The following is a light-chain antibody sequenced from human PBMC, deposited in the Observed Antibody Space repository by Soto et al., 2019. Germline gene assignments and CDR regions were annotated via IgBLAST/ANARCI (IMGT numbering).Light chain of an antibody. J-gene: IGKJ1*01. CDR1: QDISNY. CDR2: DAS. CDR3: QETYNTPWP. V-gene: IGKV1-39*01. Sequence: DIQMTQSPSSLSASVGDRVTITCQASQDISNYLNWYQQKPGKAPKVLIFDASSLKTGVPSRFSGSGSGTDFALTISSLQPEDFATYYCQETYNTPWPFGQGTKVDI.